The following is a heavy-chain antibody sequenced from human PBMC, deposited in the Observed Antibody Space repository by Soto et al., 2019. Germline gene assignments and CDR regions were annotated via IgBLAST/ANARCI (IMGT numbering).Heavy chain of an antibody. D-gene: IGHD5-12*01. Sequence: QVQLVESGGGVVQPGRSLRLSCAASGFTFSTYGMHWVRQAPGKGLEWVAFIWYDGSNESYEDSVKGRFTISRDNSKNSLYLQVNSLTAEDTAVYYCARPRNGYNRGPFDFWGQGTLVTVSS. CDR1: GFTFSTYG. J-gene: IGHJ4*02. CDR2: IWYDGSNE. CDR3: ARPRNGYNRGPFDF. V-gene: IGHV3-33*01.